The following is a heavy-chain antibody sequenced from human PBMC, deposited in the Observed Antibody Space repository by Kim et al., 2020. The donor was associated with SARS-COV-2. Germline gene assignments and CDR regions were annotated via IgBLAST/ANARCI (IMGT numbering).Heavy chain of an antibody. D-gene: IGHD3-10*01. J-gene: IGHJ6*02. Sequence: GGSLRLSCAASGFTFDDYAMHWVRQAPGKGLEWVSGISWNSGSIGYADSVKGRFTISRDNAKNSLYLQMNSLRAEDTALYYCAKDIGWWGYYGSGSYYNVGYGMDVWGQGTTVTVSS. V-gene: IGHV3-9*01. CDR2: ISWNSGSI. CDR3: AKDIGWWGYYGSGSYYNVGYGMDV. CDR1: GFTFDDYA.